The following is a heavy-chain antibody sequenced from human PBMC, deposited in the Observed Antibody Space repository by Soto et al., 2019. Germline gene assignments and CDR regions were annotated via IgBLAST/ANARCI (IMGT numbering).Heavy chain of an antibody. CDR1: GGSFSGYY. CDR3: ASGVPDDYGSGQPGGFDP. CDR2: INHSGST. Sequence: QVQLQQWGAGLLKPSETLSLTCAVYGGSFSGYYWSWIRQPPGKGLEWIGEINHSGSTNYNPSLTPPVPRYVHTSTTQSSPKLSSVTAPDPAVYYCASGVPDDYGSGQPGGFDPWGQGTRVTVCS. J-gene: IGHJ5*02. D-gene: IGHD3-10*01. V-gene: IGHV4-34*01.